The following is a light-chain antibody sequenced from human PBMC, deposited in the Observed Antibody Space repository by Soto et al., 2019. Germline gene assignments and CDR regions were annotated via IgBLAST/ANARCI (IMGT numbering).Light chain of an antibody. CDR3: QVWDSSSDLP. CDR1: NIGSKS. V-gene: IGLV3-21*04. Sequence: SYELTQPPSVSVAPGKTARITCGGNNIGSKSVHWYQQKPGQAPVLVIYYDSDRPSGIPERFSGSNSGNTATLTISRVEAGDEADYYCQVWDSSSDLPFGGGTKLTV. J-gene: IGLJ2*01. CDR2: YDS.